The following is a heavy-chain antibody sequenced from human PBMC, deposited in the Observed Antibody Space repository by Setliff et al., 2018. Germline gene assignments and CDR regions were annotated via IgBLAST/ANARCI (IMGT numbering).Heavy chain of an antibody. V-gene: IGHV3-72*01. CDR1: GFTFGYHF. Sequence: GGSLRLSCAASGFTFGYHFMDWVRQPPGKGLEWVGRIKNKVNTFSTQYAASVNGRFSISRDDSKSSLYLQMNSLKSEDTAVYYCTNSYSSGNYWGQGTLVTVSS. D-gene: IGHD6-19*01. CDR2: IKNKVNTFST. CDR3: TNSYSSGNY. J-gene: IGHJ4*02.